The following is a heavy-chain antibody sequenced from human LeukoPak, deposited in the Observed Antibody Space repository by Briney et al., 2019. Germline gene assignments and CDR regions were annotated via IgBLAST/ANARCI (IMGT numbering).Heavy chain of an antibody. Sequence: GGSLRLSYAASGFTFSSYDMHWVRQAPGKGLEWVTFIRYDGSNKYSADFVKVRFTISRDNSKNTLYLQMNSLRAEDTAVYYWANPAGYSPQSFDAWGQGTLVTVSS. V-gene: IGHV3-30*02. CDR2: IRYDGSNK. CDR1: GFTFSSYD. CDR3: ANPAGYSPQSFDA. D-gene: IGHD6-13*01. J-gene: IGHJ4*02.